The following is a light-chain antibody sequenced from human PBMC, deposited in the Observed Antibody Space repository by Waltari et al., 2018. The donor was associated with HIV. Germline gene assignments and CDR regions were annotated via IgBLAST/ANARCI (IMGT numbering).Light chain of an antibody. CDR2: WAS. J-gene: IGKJ4*01. CDR1: QSISSS. Sequence: EIVMTQSPATLSVSPGERATLSCKASQSISSSLAWYQQKPGQPPKLLIYWASTRQPGVPDRFSGSGSGTDFTLTISSLQAEDVAVYSCQQYFATPPTFGGGTKVEIK. CDR3: QQYFATPPT. V-gene: IGKV4-1*01.